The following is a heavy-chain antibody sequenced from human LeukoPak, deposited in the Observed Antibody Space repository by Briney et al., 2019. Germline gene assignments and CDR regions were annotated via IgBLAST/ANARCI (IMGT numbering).Heavy chain of an antibody. J-gene: IGHJ4*02. CDR3: ARLGMVVRGVIDY. V-gene: IGHV4-34*01. Sequence: SETLSLTCAVYGGSFSGYYWSWIRQPPGKGPEWIGEINHSGSTNYNPSLKSRVTISVDTSKNQFSLKLSSVTAADTAVYYCARLGMVVRGVIDYWGQGTLVTVSS. CDR2: INHSGST. CDR1: GGSFSGYY. D-gene: IGHD3-10*01.